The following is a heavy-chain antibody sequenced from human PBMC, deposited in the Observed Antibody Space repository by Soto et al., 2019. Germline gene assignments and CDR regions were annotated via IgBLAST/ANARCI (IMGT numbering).Heavy chain of an antibody. CDR2: IATYNSNK. CDR3: ARVLRGVVNWFDP. D-gene: IGHD3-10*01. Sequence: SVKVSCKTSGDTFTNFGLSWVRQAPGQGLEWMGWIATYNSNKNYAQKFQGRLTLTTDTSTSTGYMELKSLEYDDTAVYYCARVLRGVVNWFDPWGQGTLVTVSS. J-gene: IGHJ5*02. V-gene: IGHV1-18*01. CDR1: GDTFTNFG.